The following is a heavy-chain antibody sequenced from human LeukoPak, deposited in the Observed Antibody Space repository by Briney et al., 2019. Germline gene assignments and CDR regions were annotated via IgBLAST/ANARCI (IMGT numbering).Heavy chain of an antibody. V-gene: IGHV3-30*18. CDR1: GFTFSSYG. CDR3: AKDIAVTTFFDY. CDR2: ISYDGSNK. J-gene: IGHJ4*02. D-gene: IGHD4-17*01. Sequence: PGRSLRLSCAASGFTFSSYGMHWVRQAPGKGLEWVAVISYDGSNKYYADSVKGRSTISRDNSKNTLYLQMNSLRAEDTAVYYCAKDIAVTTFFDYWGQGTLVTVSS.